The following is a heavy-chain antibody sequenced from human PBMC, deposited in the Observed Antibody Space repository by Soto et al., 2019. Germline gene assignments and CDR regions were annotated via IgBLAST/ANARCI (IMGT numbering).Heavy chain of an antibody. Sequence: QRQLVESGGGVVQPGRSLRLSCAASGFSFSHYAMHWVRQPPGKGLEWVALISYDGDNQYFTDSVRGRFTISRDNSKTTVYLEMNSLRLDDTATYYCVSPHSDSSNAFALWGQGTLVTVSS. J-gene: IGHJ5*02. CDR3: VSPHSDSSNAFAL. D-gene: IGHD3-22*01. CDR2: ISYDGDNQ. V-gene: IGHV3-30-3*01. CDR1: GFSFSHYA.